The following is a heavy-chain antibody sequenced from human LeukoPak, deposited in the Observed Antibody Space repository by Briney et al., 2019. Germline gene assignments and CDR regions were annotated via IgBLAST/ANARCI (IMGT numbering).Heavy chain of an antibody. V-gene: IGHV1-2*02. J-gene: IGHJ4*02. D-gene: IGHD3-9*01. Sequence: ASVKVSCNASGYTFTGSYMHWVRQAPGQGLEWMGWINLNSGGTNYAQKFQVRVTMTRDTSISTAYMELSRLRSDDTAVYYCARSPHILTGENFDYWGQGTLVTVSS. CDR2: INLNSGGT. CDR3: ARSPHILTGENFDY. CDR1: GYTFTGSY.